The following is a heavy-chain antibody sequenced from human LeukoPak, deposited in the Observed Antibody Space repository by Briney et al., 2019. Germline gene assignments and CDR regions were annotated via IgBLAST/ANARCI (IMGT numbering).Heavy chain of an antibody. D-gene: IGHD1-26*01. CDR1: GYXFTSYW. CDR2: IDPSDSYT. CDR3: ARHLVGATRNFDY. J-gene: IGHJ4*02. Sequence: GESLKISCNASGYXFTSYWISWVRQMPGKGLDWMGRIDPSDSYTNYSPSFQGHVTISADRSISTAYLQWSSLKASDTAMYYCARHLVGATRNFDYWGQGTLVTVSS. V-gene: IGHV5-10-1*01.